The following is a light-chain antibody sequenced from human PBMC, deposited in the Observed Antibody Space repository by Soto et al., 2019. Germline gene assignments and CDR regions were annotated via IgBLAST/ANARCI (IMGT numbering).Light chain of an antibody. J-gene: IGLJ1*01. CDR2: GNS. Sequence: QAVVTQPPSVSGAPGQRVTISCTGSSSNIGAGYDVHWYQQLPGTAPKLLIYGNSNRPSGVPDRFSGSKSGTSASLAITRLQAEDEADYYCQSYDSSLSANVFGTGTKLTVL. V-gene: IGLV1-40*01. CDR3: QSYDSSLSANV. CDR1: SSNIGAGYD.